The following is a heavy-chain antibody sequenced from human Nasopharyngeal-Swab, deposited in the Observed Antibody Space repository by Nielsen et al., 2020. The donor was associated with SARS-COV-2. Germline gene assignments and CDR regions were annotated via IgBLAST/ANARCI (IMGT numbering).Heavy chain of an antibody. CDR2: IYYSGST. Sequence: SETLSLTCTVSGGSISSYYWSWIRQPPGKGLEWIGYIYYSGSTNYNPSPKSRVTISVDTSKNQFSLKLSSVTAADTAVYYCARGVGDGYNKDWFDPWGQGTLVTVSS. D-gene: IGHD5-24*01. V-gene: IGHV4-59*01. CDR1: GGSISSYY. CDR3: ARGVGDGYNKDWFDP. J-gene: IGHJ5*02.